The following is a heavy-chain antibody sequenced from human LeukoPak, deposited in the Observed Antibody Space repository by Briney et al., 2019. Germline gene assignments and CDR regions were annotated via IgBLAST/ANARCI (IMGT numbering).Heavy chain of an antibody. CDR3: ARGEYSSSWYDYYGMDV. V-gene: IGHV4-4*07. CDR1: GGSISSYY. Sequence: PSETLSLTCTVSGGSISSYYWSWIRQPAGKGLEWIGRIYTSGSTNYNPSLKSRVTMSVDTSKNQFSLKLSSVTAADTAVYYCARGEYSSSWYDYYGMDVWGQGTTVTVSS. D-gene: IGHD6-13*01. J-gene: IGHJ6*02. CDR2: IYTSGST.